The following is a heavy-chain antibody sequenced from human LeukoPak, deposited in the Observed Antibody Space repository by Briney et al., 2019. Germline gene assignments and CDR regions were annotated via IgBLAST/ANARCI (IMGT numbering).Heavy chain of an antibody. CDR3: AKTLILPPWAFDL. Sequence: SETLSLTCTVSGVSISSSNSYWGWIRQSPGKGLEWIGSIYHNGNTYYNPSLKSRVTISVDTSNNQFSLRLRSVTATDTAVYYCAKTLILPPWAFDLWGPGTLVTVSP. J-gene: IGHJ3*01. V-gene: IGHV4-39*07. CDR1: GVSISSSNSY. D-gene: IGHD2-8*01. CDR2: IYHNGNT.